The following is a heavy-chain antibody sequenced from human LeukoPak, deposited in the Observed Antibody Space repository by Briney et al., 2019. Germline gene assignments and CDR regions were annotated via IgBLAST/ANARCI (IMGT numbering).Heavy chain of an antibody. J-gene: IGHJ3*02. CDR3: ARDLGAFDI. CDR1: GGSISSGGYS. V-gene: IGHV4-30-2*01. CDR2: IYHSGST. Sequence: SQTLSLTCAVSGGSISSGGYSWSWIRQPPGKGLEWIGYIYHSGSTYYNPSLKSRVTISVDRSKNQFSLKLSSVTAADTAVYYCARDLGAFDIWGQGIMVTVSS.